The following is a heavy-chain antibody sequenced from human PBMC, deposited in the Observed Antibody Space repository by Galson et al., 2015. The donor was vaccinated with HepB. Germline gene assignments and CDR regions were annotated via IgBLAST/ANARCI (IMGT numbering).Heavy chain of an antibody. J-gene: IGHJ4*02. D-gene: IGHD3-10*01. CDR2: IYYSGRT. Sequence: LSLTCTVSGGPIISGGYYWSWIRQHPGKGLEWVGSIYYSGRTYYNPPLKSRITVSVDTSKNQFSLKLTSVTAADTAVYYCAGFAPKTYYYGSGNYFDYWGQGTLVTVSS. V-gene: IGHV4-31*03. CDR1: GGPIISGGYY. CDR3: AGFAPKTYYYGSGNYFDY.